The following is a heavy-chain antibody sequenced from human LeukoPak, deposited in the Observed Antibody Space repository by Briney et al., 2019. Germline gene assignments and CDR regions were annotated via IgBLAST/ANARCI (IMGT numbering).Heavy chain of an antibody. Sequence: GGSLRLSCAASGFTFSDYYMSWIRQAPGKGLEWVSYISSSGSTIYYAGSVKGRFTISRDNSKNTLYLQMNSLRAEDTAVYYCAKPLKYYYGSGSYYNAIWGYYFDYWGQGTLVTVSS. D-gene: IGHD3-10*01. CDR3: AKPLKYYYGSGSYYNAIWGYYFDY. CDR1: GFTFSDYY. V-gene: IGHV3-11*04. CDR2: ISSSGSTI. J-gene: IGHJ4*02.